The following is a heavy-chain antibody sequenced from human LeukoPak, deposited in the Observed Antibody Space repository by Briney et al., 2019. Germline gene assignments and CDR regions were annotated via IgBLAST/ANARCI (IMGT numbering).Heavy chain of an antibody. V-gene: IGHV4-59*08. CDR1: GGSISGYY. Sequence: SETLSLTCTVSGGSISGYYWSWIRQPPGKELEWIGYVYYSGYTKYNSSLKSRITISVDTSKNQFSLRLSAATAADTALYYCARYPYGGNSPLDYWGQGTLVTVSS. J-gene: IGHJ4*02. CDR2: VYYSGYT. D-gene: IGHD4-23*01. CDR3: ARYPYGGNSPLDY.